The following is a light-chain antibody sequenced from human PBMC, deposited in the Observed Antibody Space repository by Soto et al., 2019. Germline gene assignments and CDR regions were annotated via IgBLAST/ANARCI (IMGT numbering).Light chain of an antibody. CDR2: GAS. V-gene: IGKV3-20*01. Sequence: DIVLTQSPGTLYLSPGERATLSCRASQSVSSGYLAWYQQRPGQAHRLLIYGASTRATGIQDRFSGSGSGTDFTLTIRRLEPEDFAVYYCKQYGTSPWTFGQGTKVDIK. CDR1: QSVSSGY. CDR3: KQYGTSPWT. J-gene: IGKJ1*01.